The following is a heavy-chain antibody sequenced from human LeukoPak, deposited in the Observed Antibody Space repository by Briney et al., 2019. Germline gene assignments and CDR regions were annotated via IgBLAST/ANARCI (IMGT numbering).Heavy chain of an antibody. V-gene: IGHV3-23*01. D-gene: IGHD6-19*01. CDR2: TVSRGTT. CDR1: GFTFTSDA. J-gene: IGHJ5*02. CDR3: AKCSTSAYTTGWCNWIDP. Sequence: GVALRLSCVASGFTFTSDAMNWVRQAPGKGLEWVSSTVSRGTTQYADSVKGRFTVSRDTSKNTLYLQMNSLRADDTAVYYCAKCSTSAYTTGWCNWIDPWGQGTLVTVSS.